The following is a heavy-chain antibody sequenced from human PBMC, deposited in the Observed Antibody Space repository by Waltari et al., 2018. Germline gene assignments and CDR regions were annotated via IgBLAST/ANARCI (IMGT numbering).Heavy chain of an antibody. Sequence: QVQLQQWGAGLLKPSETLSLTCAVYGGSFSGYYWSWIRQAPGKGRGWHGELRHSGSTNDTPSLRSRDTRSIDTSKNQFSLKLSSVSAADTAVYYCAGRNRNDCNSYSMDVWGQGTTVTVSS. J-gene: IGHJ6*03. V-gene: IGHV4-34*01. CDR2: LRHSGST. CDR1: GGSFSGYY. CDR3: AGRNRNDCNSYSMDV. D-gene: IGHD2-21*02.